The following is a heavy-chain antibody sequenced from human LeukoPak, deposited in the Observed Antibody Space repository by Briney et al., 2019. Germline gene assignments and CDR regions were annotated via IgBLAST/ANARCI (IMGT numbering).Heavy chain of an antibody. CDR3: ARLLEYYYGSGSYYSYYYVDV. D-gene: IGHD3-10*01. J-gene: IGHJ6*03. Sequence: ASVKVSCKASGYTFTGYYMHWVRQAPGQGLEWMGWINPNSGGTNYAQKFQGRVTMTRDTSISTAYMELSRLRSDDTAVYYCARLLEYYYGSGSYYSYYYVDVWGKGTTVTISS. CDR2: INPNSGGT. V-gene: IGHV1-2*02. CDR1: GYTFTGYY.